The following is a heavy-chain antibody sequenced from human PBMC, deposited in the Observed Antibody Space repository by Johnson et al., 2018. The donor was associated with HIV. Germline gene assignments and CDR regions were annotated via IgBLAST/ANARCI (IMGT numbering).Heavy chain of an antibody. CDR2: IYGGGSGGST. V-gene: IGHV3-53*01. CDR3: ARDDLGNPFSSYDAFDI. CDR1: GFTVSSNY. Sequence: VQLVESGGGLIQPGGSLRLSCAASGFTVSSNYMSWVRQAPGKGLEWVSVIYGGGSGGSTYYVDSVTGRFTISRDNSKNTLYLQMNSLRAEDTAVYYCARDDLGNPFSSYDAFDIWGQGTMVTVSS. D-gene: IGHD6-13*01. J-gene: IGHJ3*02.